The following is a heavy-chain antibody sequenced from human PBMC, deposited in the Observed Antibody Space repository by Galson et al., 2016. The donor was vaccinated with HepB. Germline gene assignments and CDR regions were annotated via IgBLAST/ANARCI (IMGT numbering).Heavy chain of an antibody. V-gene: IGHV3-30*18. Sequence: SLRLSCAASGFSFGSYAMHWVRQTPAKGLEWVAAISGDGTNKYYADSVKGRFTISRDNSKSTLYLQMSSLRADDTAVYSCAKKGYSSSKFDAFDIWGQGTVVTVSS. D-gene: IGHD6-13*01. CDR3: AKKGYSSSKFDAFDI. J-gene: IGHJ3*02. CDR1: GFSFGSYA. CDR2: ISGDGTNK.